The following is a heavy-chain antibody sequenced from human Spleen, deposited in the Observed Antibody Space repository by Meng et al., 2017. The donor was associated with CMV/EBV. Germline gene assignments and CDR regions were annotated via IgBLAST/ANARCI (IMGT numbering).Heavy chain of an antibody. J-gene: IGHJ6*02. D-gene: IGHD3-3*01. CDR2: ISYDGSNK. Sequence: GGSLRLSCAASGFTFSSYAMHWVRQAPGKGLEWVAVISYDGSNKYYADSVKGRFTISRDNSKNTLYLQMNSLRAEDTAVYYCAREEYDFWSGYLTPIYYYYGMDVWGQGTTVTVSS. V-gene: IGHV3-30-3*01. CDR1: GFTFSSYA. CDR3: AREEYDFWSGYLTPIYYYYGMDV.